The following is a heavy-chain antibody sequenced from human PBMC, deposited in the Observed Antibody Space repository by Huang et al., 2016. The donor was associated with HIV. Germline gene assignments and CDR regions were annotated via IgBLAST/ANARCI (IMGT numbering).Heavy chain of an antibody. D-gene: IGHD3-22*01. CDR1: GGTFTTYT. V-gene: IGHV1-69*13. CDR2: IIPIFGTP. J-gene: IGHJ4*02. Sequence: QVQLVQSGAEVKKPGSSVKVSCKASGGTFTTYTITWVRQAPGQGLEWRGGIIPIFGTPNYAQKFQGRVTMTADESTSTAYMEPSSLRSEDTAVYYCAREYYYDNSGYYFDYWGQGTLVTVSS. CDR3: AREYYYDNSGYYFDY.